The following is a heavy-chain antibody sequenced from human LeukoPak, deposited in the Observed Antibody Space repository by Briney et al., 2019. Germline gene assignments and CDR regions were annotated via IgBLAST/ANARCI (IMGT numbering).Heavy chain of an antibody. CDR1: GGSISDYY. Sequence: SGTLSLTCTVSGGSISDYYWSWIRQPPGKGLEWIGYIYSSGSTYYNPSLKSRVTISVDTSKNQFSLKLSSVTAADTAVYYCARADVWGQGTTVTVSS. J-gene: IGHJ6*02. CDR2: IYSSGST. V-gene: IGHV4-59*01. CDR3: ARADV.